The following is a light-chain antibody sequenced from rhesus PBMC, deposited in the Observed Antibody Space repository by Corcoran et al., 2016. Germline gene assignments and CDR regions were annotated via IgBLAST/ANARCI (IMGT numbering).Light chain of an antibody. CDR1: QSVSSS. Sequence: EIVMTQSPAILSLSPGERATLSCRASQSVSSSLAWYQQKPGQAPRLLIYGASSRATGIPDRVSGSGSGTDFTLPVSSLEPEDFAVYYCLQRSNGPLTFGGGTKVGLK. V-gene: IGKV3-24*01. CDR3: LQRSNGPLT. J-gene: IGKJ4*01. CDR2: GAS.